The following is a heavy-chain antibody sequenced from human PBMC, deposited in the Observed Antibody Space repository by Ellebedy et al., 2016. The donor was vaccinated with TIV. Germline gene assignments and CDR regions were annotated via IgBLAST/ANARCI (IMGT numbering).Heavy chain of an antibody. CDR3: ARHYGAVYYYYGMDV. D-gene: IGHD4-17*01. V-gene: IGHV4-59*08. CDR2: IYYSGST. J-gene: IGHJ6*02. CDR1: GGSISSYY. Sequence: SETLSLTXTVSGGSISSYYWSWIRQPPGKGLEWIGYIYYSGSTNYNPSLKSRVTISVDTSKNQFSLKLSSVTAADTAVYYCARHYGAVYYYYGMDVWGQGTTVTVSS.